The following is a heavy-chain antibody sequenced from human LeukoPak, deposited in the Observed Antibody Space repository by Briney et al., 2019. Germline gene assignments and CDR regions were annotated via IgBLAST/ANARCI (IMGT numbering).Heavy chain of an antibody. CDR2: INHSGST. CDR3: ARGTMTTVTYYFDY. D-gene: IGHD4-17*01. J-gene: IGHJ4*02. Sequence: GSLRLSCAASGFTFSSYAMHWVRQAPRKELEWIGEINHSGSTNYNPSLKSRVTISVDTSKNQFSLKLSSVTAADTAVYYCARGTMTTVTYYFDYWGQGTLVTVSS. CDR1: GFTFSSYA. V-gene: IGHV4-34*01.